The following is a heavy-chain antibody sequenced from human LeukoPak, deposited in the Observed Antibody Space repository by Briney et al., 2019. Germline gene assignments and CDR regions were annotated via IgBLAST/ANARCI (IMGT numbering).Heavy chain of an antibody. V-gene: IGHV1-2*06. CDR2: INPNSGGT. Sequence: ASVKVSCKASGYTFTGYYMQWVRQAPGQGLEWMGRINPNSGGTNYAQKFQGRVTMTRDTSISTAYMELSRLRSDDTAVYYCARWDYDSSGYYYYFDYWGQGTLVTVSS. CDR1: GYTFTGYY. J-gene: IGHJ4*02. D-gene: IGHD3-22*01. CDR3: ARWDYDSSGYYYYFDY.